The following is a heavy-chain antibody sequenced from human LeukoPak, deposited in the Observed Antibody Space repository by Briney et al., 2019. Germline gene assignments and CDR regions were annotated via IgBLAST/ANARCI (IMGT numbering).Heavy chain of an antibody. CDR3: AARGTYYYDSSGQKGAFDP. D-gene: IGHD3-22*01. V-gene: IGHV1-69*05. CDR1: GYTFTSYG. J-gene: IGHJ5*02. Sequence: ASVKVSCKASGYTFTSYGISWVRQAPGQGLEWMGGIIPIFGTANYAQKFQGRVTVTTDESTSTAYMELSSLRSEDTAVYYCAARGTYYYDSSGQKGAFDPWGQGTLVTVSS. CDR2: IIPIFGTA.